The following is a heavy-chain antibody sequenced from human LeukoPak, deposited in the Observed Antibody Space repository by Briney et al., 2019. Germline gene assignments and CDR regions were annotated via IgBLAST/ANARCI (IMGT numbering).Heavy chain of an antibody. D-gene: IGHD1-26*01. V-gene: IGHV5-51*01. J-gene: IGHJ6*03. CDR3: ARHKGATTSYYHYMDV. Sequence: GESLKISCKGSGYSFTSYWIGWVRQMPGKGLEWMGIIYPGDSDTRYSPSFQGQVTISADKSISTAYLQWSSLKASDTAMYYCARHKGATTSYYHYMDVWGKGTTVTVSS. CDR2: IYPGDSDT. CDR1: GYSFTSYW.